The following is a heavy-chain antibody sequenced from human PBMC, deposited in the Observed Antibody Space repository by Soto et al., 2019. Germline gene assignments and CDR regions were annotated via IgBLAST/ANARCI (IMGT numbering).Heavy chain of an antibody. CDR1: GYTFTGYY. CDR3: ARDKQQLVAGYYYYGMDV. D-gene: IGHD6-13*01. V-gene: IGHV1-2*02. CDR2: INPNSGGT. J-gene: IGHJ6*02. Sequence: ASVKVSCKASGYTFTGYYMHWVRQAPGQGLEWMGWINPNSGGTNYAQKFQGRVTMTRDTSISTAYMELSRLRSDDTAVYYCARDKQQLVAGYYYYGMDVWGQGTTVTVSS.